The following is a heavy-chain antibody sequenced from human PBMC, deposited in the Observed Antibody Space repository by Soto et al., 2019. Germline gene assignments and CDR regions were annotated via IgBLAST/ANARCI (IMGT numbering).Heavy chain of an antibody. CDR2: IYPGDSDT. CDR1: GNSFNNW. V-gene: IGHV5-51*01. CDR3: VRERKGAFDF. Sequence: GESLKISCKGLGNSFNNWIGWVRQMPGKGLEWVGIIYPGDSDTRYSPSFQGQVTMSADESITTAYVQWSSLKASDTAIYYCVRERKGAFDFWGQGTQVTVSS. J-gene: IGHJ4*02.